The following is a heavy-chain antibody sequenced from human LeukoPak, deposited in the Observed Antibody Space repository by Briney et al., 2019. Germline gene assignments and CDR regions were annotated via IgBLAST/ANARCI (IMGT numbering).Heavy chain of an antibody. CDR3: AKSSGSYIFYFDY. D-gene: IGHD1-26*01. J-gene: IGHJ4*02. CDR2: ISGSGGST. Sequence: GGSLRLSCTASGFTFSSYAMGWVRQAPGKGLEWVSAISGSGGSTYYADSVKGRFTISRDNSKNTLYLQMNSLRAEDTAVCYCAKSSGSYIFYFDYWGQGTLVTVSS. V-gene: IGHV3-23*01. CDR1: GFTFSSYA.